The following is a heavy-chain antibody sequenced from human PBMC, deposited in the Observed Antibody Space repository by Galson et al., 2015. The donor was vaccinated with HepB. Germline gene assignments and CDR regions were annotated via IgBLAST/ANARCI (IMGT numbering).Heavy chain of an antibody. V-gene: IGHV1-46*01. J-gene: IGHJ5*02. Sequence: SCAASGYTFTSYYMHWVRQAPGQGLEWMGIINPSGGSTSYAQKFQGRVTMTRDTSTSTVYMELSSLRSEDTAVYYCARDYSGSPAINWFDPWGQGTLVTVSS. CDR2: INPSGGST. CDR1: GYTFTSYY. CDR3: ARDYSGSPAINWFDP. D-gene: IGHD1-26*01.